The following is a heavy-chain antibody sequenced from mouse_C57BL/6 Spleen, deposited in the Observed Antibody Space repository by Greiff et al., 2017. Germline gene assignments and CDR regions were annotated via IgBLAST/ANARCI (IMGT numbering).Heavy chain of an antibody. V-gene: IGHV1-42*01. Sequence: EVQGVESGPELVKPGASVKISCKASGYSFTGYYMNWVKQSPEKSLEWIGEINPSTGGTTYNQKFKAKATLTVDKSSSTAYMQLKSLTSEDSAVYYCARDSNYLGLAYWGQGTLVTVSA. CDR3: ARDSNYLGLAY. CDR1: GYSFTGYY. CDR2: INPSTGGT. D-gene: IGHD2-5*01. J-gene: IGHJ3*01.